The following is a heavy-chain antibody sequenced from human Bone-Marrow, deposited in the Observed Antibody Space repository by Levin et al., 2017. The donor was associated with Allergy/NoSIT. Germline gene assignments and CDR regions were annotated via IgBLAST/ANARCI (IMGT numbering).Heavy chain of an antibody. CDR3: ARDRTTVTTNYFDY. J-gene: IGHJ4*02. CDR1: GYTFTNYY. CDR2: IDPSDGST. Sequence: GESLKISCQASGYTFTNYYMHWVRQAPGQGLEWMGNIDPSDGSTRNAHNFQGRVTMTRDTSTRTVYMELSSLRSDDTAVYFCARDRTTVTTNYFDYWGQGSLVTVSS. D-gene: IGHD4-17*01. V-gene: IGHV1-46*01.